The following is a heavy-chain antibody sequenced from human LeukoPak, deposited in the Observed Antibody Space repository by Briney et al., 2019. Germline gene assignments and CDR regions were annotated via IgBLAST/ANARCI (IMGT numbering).Heavy chain of an antibody. Sequence: ASVKVSCKASGYTFTSYYIHLVRQAPGQGFEWMAIINPSDGSTTNSQKFQGRVTMTRDTSTSTVYMELSGLRSEDTALYYCAREMLAAVAAQSWSQGTLVTVSS. D-gene: IGHD6-19*01. V-gene: IGHV1-46*01. CDR3: AREMLAAVAAQS. CDR2: INPSDGST. CDR1: GYTFTSYY. J-gene: IGHJ5*02.